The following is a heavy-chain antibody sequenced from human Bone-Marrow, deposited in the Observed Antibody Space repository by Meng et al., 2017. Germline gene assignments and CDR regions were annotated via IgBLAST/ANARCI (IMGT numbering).Heavy chain of an antibody. V-gene: IGHV4-31*01. D-gene: IGHD1-14*01. J-gene: IGHJ4*02. CDR1: GGSISSGGYY. Sequence: QVQRQESGPGLVKPSQTLSLTCTVSGGSISSGGYYWSWIRQHPGKGLEWIGYIYYSGSTYYNPSLKSLVTISVDTSKNQFSLKLSSVTAADTAVYYCAREASPEYYFDYWGQGTLVTVSS. CDR2: IYYSGST. CDR3: AREASPEYYFDY.